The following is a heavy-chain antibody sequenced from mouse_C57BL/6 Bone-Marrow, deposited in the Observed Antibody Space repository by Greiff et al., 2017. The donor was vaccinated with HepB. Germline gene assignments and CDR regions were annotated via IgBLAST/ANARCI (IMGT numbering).Heavy chain of an antibody. CDR1: GFTFSNYW. Sequence: EVHLVESGGGLVQPGGSMKLSCVASGFTFSNYWMNWVRQSPEKGLEWVAQIRLKSDNYATHYAESVKGRFTISRDDSKSSVYLQMNNLRAEDTGIYYCTAVATSYWYFDVWGTGTTVTVSS. D-gene: IGHD1-1*01. CDR3: TAVATSYWYFDV. J-gene: IGHJ1*03. CDR2: IRLKSDNYAT. V-gene: IGHV6-3*01.